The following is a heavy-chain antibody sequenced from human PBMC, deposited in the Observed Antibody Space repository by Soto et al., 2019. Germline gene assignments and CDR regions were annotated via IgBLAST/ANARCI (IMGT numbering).Heavy chain of an antibody. CDR2: FIPMYGSR. CDR1: GGTFSTPA. V-gene: IGHV1-69*01. CDR3: ESDPYVDYSVRICYCGLDV. Sequence: QVQLVQSGAEVKKPGYSVRVSCKASGGTFSTPAISCVRQAPVRGPEWIGGFIPMYGSRIYAPNFQGRVTMIADASTNTASMELSSLRSEDTAVSDCESDPYVDYSVRICYCGLDVWGQGTTVTVSS. J-gene: IGHJ6*02. D-gene: IGHD2-21*01.